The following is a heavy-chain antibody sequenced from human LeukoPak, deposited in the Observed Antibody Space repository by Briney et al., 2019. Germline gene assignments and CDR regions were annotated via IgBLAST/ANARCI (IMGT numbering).Heavy chain of an antibody. CDR1: GGSISSSNW. Sequence: SGTLSLTCAVSGGSISSSNWWSWVRQPPGKGLEWIGEIYHSGSTNYNPSLKSRVTISVDTSKNQFSLKLSSVTAADTAVYYCARILKGGRIYWFDPWGQGTLVTVSS. D-gene: IGHD2/OR15-2a*01. CDR2: IYHSGST. CDR3: ARILKGGRIYWFDP. J-gene: IGHJ5*02. V-gene: IGHV4-4*02.